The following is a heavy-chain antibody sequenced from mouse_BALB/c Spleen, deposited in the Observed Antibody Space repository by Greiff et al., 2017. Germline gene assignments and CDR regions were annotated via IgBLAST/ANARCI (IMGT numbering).Heavy chain of an antibody. CDR3: SYGSSYKGSAMDY. CDR1: GFNIKDYY. V-gene: IGHV14-4*02. Sequence: EVKLVESGAELVRSGASVKLSCTASGFNIKDYYMHWVKQRPEQGLEWIGWIDPENGDTEYAPKFQGKATMTADTSSNTAYLQLSSLTSEDTAVYYCSYGSSYKGSAMDYWGQGTSVTVSS. CDR2: IDPENGDT. J-gene: IGHJ4*01. D-gene: IGHD1-1*01.